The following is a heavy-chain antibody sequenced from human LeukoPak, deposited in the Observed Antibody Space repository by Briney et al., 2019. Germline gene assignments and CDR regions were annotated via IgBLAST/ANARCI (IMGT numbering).Heavy chain of an antibody. J-gene: IGHJ4*02. V-gene: IGHV3-33*08. CDR1: GFTFSSYA. CDR2: IWYDGSNK. D-gene: IGHD6-19*01. Sequence: GGSLRLSCAASGFTFSSYAMHWVRQAPDKGLEWVAVIWYDGSNKYYADSVKGRFTISRDNSKNTLYLQMNSLRAEDTAVYYWARDSSGQDYWGQGTLVTVSS. CDR3: ARDSSGQDY.